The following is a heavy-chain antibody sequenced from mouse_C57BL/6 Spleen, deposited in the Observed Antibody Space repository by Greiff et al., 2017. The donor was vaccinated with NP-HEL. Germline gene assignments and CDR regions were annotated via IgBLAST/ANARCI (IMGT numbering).Heavy chain of an antibody. CDR3: ASGNLYAMDY. J-gene: IGHJ4*01. D-gene: IGHD2-1*01. CDR2: INPGSGGT. V-gene: IGHV1-54*01. CDR1: GYAFTNYL. Sequence: QVQLQQSGAELVRPGTSVKVSCKASGYAFTNYLIEWVKQRPGQGLEWIGVINPGSGGTTYNETFKGKATLTADKSSSTAYMQLSSLTSEDSAVYFCASGNLYAMDYWGQGTSVTVSS.